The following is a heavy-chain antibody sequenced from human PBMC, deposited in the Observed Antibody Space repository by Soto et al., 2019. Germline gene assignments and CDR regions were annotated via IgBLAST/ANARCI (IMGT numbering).Heavy chain of an antibody. D-gene: IGHD6-19*01. CDR2: IYNGEST. V-gene: IGHV4-59*01. Sequence: QVQLQESGPGLVKPSETMSLTCTASGASISNYYWNWIRQPPGKVLEWIGPIYNGESTNYNPSLKSRVTISVDTSKNQFSLKLGSVTAADTAVYYCAQTTGWPGFDYWGQGTLVTVSS. CDR3: AQTTGWPGFDY. CDR1: GASISNYY. J-gene: IGHJ4*02.